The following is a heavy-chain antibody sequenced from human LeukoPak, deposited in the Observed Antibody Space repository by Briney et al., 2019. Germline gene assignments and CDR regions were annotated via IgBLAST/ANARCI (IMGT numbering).Heavy chain of an antibody. CDR2: IIPIFGTA. CDR3: ARTHYYDSRDNWFDP. Sequence: ASVKVSCKASGGTFSSYAISWVRQAPGQGLEWMGGIIPIFGTANYAQKFQGRVTITADESTSTAYMELSSLRSEDTAIYYCARTHYYDSRDNWFDPWGQGTLVTVSS. J-gene: IGHJ5*02. V-gene: IGHV1-69*13. CDR1: GGTFSSYA. D-gene: IGHD3-22*01.